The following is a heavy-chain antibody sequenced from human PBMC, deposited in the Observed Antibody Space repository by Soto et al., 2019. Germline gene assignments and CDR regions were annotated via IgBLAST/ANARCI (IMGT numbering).Heavy chain of an antibody. CDR3: ARLEYDTDWYLDY. J-gene: IGHJ4*02. V-gene: IGHV5-10-1*04. CDR1: GYNFTSYF. D-gene: IGHD3-9*01. Sequence: XESLKISCKGCGYNFTSYFITWVRQMPGKGLEWMGTIDPSDSHTNDSPSFQGQVTISAEKSISTAYLQWSSLKASDTAIYYCARLEYDTDWYLDYWGLGTLVTGSS. CDR2: IDPSDSHT.